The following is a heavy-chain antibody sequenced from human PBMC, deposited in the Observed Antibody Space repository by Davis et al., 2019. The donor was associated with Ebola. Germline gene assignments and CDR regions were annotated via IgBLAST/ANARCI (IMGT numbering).Heavy chain of an antibody. D-gene: IGHD3-3*01. CDR3: ARVGYDFWSGDPPFDY. CDR1: GYTFTSYY. J-gene: IGHJ4*02. V-gene: IGHV1-46*01. Sequence: ASVKVSCKASGYTFTSYYMHWVRQAPGQGLEWMGIINPSGGSTSYAQKFQGRVTITRDTSASTAYMELSSLRSEDTAVYYCARVGYDFWSGDPPFDYWGQGTLVTVSS. CDR2: INPSGGST.